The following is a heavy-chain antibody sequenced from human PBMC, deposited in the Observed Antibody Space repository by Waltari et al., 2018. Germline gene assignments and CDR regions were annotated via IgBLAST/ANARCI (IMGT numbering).Heavy chain of an antibody. J-gene: IGHJ6*03. Sequence: QVQLQESGPGLVKPSETLSLTCTVSGGSISSYYWSWIRQPPGKGLEWIGYIYYSGSTNYTPSLKSRVTISVDTSKNQFSLKLSSVTAADTAVYYCARDQEYYGSGSYYKTHYMDVWGKGTTVTVSS. CDR2: IYYSGST. CDR1: GGSISSYY. V-gene: IGHV4-59*01. CDR3: ARDQEYYGSGSYYKTHYMDV. D-gene: IGHD3-10*01.